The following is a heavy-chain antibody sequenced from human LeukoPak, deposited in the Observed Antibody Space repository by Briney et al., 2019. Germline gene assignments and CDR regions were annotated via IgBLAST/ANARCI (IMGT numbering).Heavy chain of an antibody. J-gene: IGHJ4*02. D-gene: IGHD3-22*01. CDR2: IYYSGST. V-gene: IGHV4-59*08. CDR3: ASVSAYYYPFDY. CDR1: GGSISSYY. Sequence: SETLSLTCTVSGGSISSYYWSWIRQPPGKGLEWIGYIYYSGSTNYNPSLKSRVTISVDTSKNQFFLKLSSVTAADTAVYYCASVSAYYYPFDYWGQGTLVTVSS.